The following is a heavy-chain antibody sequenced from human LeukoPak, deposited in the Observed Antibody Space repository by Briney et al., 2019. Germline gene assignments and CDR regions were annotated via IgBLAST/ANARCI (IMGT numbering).Heavy chain of an antibody. CDR2: IKQDGSEK. D-gene: IGHD3-3*01. CDR3: ARAIKYYDFWSGSKDV. J-gene: IGHJ6*04. V-gene: IGHV3-7*01. CDR1: GFTFSSYW. Sequence: GGSLRLSCAASGFTFSSYWMSWVRRAPGKGLEWVANIKQDGSEKYYVDSVKGRFTISRDNAKNSLYLQMNSLRAEDTAVYYCARAIKYYDFWSGSKDVWGKGTTVTVSS.